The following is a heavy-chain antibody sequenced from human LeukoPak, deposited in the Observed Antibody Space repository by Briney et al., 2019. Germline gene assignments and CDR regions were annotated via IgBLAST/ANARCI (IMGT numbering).Heavy chain of an antibody. D-gene: IGHD3-16*01. CDR3: AKDGRKGGLDYFDY. CDR2: ISSSGSTI. V-gene: IGHV3-48*03. CDR1: GFTFSSYE. Sequence: GGSLRLSCAASGFTFSSYEMNWVRQAPGKGLEWVSYISSSGSTIYYADSVKGRFTISRDNSKNTLYLQMNSLRAEDTAVYYCAKDGRKGGLDYFDYWGQGTLVTVSS. J-gene: IGHJ4*02.